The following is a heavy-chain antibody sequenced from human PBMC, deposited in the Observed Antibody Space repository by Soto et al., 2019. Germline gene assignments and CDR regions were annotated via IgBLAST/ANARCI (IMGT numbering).Heavy chain of an antibody. D-gene: IGHD3-3*01. J-gene: IGHJ4*02. CDR1: GGSFSGYY. V-gene: IGHV4-34*01. CDR3: AREPYDFWSGSSDY. Sequence: QVQLQQWGAGLLKPSETLSLTCAVYGGSFSGYYWSWIRQPPGKGLEWIGEINHSGSTNYNPSLKSRVPISVDTSKNQFSLKLSSVTAADTAVYYCAREPYDFWSGSSDYWGQGTLVTVSS. CDR2: INHSGST.